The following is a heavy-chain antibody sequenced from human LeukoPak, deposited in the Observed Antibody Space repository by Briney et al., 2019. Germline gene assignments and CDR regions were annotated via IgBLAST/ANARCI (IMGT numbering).Heavy chain of an antibody. CDR3: AKVRDFWSGYLADY. CDR2: ISGSGGST. J-gene: IGHJ4*02. Sequence: PGGSPRLSCAASGFTFSSYAMSWVRQAPGKGLEWVSAISGSGGSTYYADSVKGRFTISRDNSKNTLYLQMNSLRAEDTAVYYCAKVRDFWSGYLADYWGQGTLVTVSS. CDR1: GFTFSSYA. V-gene: IGHV3-23*01. D-gene: IGHD3-3*01.